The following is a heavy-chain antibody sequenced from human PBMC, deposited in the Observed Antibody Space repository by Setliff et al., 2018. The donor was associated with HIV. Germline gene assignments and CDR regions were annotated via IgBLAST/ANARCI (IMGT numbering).Heavy chain of an antibody. CDR1: GDSISSGSYY. D-gene: IGHD3-16*01. J-gene: IGHJ5*02. Sequence: SETLSLTCTVSGDSISSGSYYWSWIRLPAGKGLEWIGQIHTSGSTNYNPSLKSRLTISIDTSKNQFSLKLNSVTATDTAVYYCARRTFGSGRIDPWGQGTLVTVSS. CDR2: IHTSGST. V-gene: IGHV4-61*09. CDR3: ARRTFGSGRIDP.